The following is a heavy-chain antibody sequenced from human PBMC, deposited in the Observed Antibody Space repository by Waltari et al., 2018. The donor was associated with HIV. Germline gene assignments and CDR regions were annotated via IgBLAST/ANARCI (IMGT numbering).Heavy chain of an antibody. D-gene: IGHD3-10*01. CDR2: ISYDGTNQ. J-gene: IGHJ5*01. CDR3: AKDGRLRWYGDTGWLDS. CDR1: VFPFCAYA. V-gene: IGHV3-30*04. Sequence: QVYLLGSWGGVVHPVRSLRLSCVTSVFPFCAYAFHWVRQAPGQGLEWLAAISYDGTNQCYAKSVKGRLIISRDDATNTVHLQMGSLRVEDTAMYFCAKDGRLRWYGDTGWLDSWGRGSQVTVSS.